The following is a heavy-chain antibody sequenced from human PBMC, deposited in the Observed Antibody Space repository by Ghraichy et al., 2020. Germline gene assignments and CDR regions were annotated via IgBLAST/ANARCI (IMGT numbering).Heavy chain of an antibody. D-gene: IGHD6-6*01. Sequence: ASVKVSCKASGYTFTGYYMHWVRQAPGQGLEWMGRINPNSGGTNYAQKFQGRVTMTRDTSISTAYMELSRLRSDDTAVYYCARAIAARVKDYYYYYYMDVWGKGTTVTVSS. CDR1: GYTFTGYY. CDR2: INPNSGGT. J-gene: IGHJ6*03. V-gene: IGHV1-2*06. CDR3: ARAIAARVKDYYYYYYMDV.